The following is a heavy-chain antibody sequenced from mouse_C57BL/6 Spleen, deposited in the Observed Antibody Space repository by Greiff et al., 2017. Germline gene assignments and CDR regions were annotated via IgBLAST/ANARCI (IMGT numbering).Heavy chain of an antibody. J-gene: IGHJ4*01. CDR1: GYTFTSYW. D-gene: IGHD1-1*01. CDR3: ARDWITTVVATDYAMGY. CDR2: INPSNGGT. V-gene: IGHV1-53*01. Sequence: VQLQQPGTELVKPGASVKLSCKASGYTFTSYWMHWVKQRPGQGLEWIGNINPSNGGTNYNEKFKSKATLTVDKSSSTAYMQLSSLTSEDSAVYYCARDWITTVVATDYAMGYWGQGTSVTVSS.